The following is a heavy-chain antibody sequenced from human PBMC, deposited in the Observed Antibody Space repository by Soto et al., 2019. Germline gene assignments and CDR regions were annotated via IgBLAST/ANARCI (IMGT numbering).Heavy chain of an antibody. V-gene: IGHV5-51*01. J-gene: IGHJ4*02. Sequence: GESLKISCKGSGYSFTSYWIGWVRQMPGKGLEWMGIIYPGDSDTRYSPSFQGQVTISADKSISTAYLQWSSLKASDTAMYYCAIQGRGYCSGGSCYSWLLDYWGQGTLVTVSS. CDR2: IYPGDSDT. CDR1: GYSFTSYW. CDR3: AIQGRGYCSGGSCYSWLLDY. D-gene: IGHD2-15*01.